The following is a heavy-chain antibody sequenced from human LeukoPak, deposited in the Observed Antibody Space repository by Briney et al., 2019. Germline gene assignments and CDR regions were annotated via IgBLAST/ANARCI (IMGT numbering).Heavy chain of an antibody. Sequence: PSETLSLTWTVSGGSITSYYWSWIRQPAGKGLEWIGRIYTRGSTKYSPSLKGRVTLSVDTSKNQFSLRLSSVTAADTAVYYCAGEGHYYDDTGYYYGGEDYWGQGTLVTVSS. D-gene: IGHD3-22*01. J-gene: IGHJ4*02. CDR1: GGSITSYY. CDR3: AGEGHYYDDTGYYYGGEDY. V-gene: IGHV4-4*07. CDR2: IYTRGST.